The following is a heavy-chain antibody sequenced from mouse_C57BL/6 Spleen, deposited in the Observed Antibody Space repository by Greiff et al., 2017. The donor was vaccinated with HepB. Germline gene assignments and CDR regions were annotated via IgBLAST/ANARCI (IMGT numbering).Heavy chain of an antibody. V-gene: IGHV5-4*01. Sequence: EVKLVESGGGLVKPGGSLKLSCAASGFTFSSYAMSWVRQTPEKRLEWVATISDGGSYTYYPDNVKGRFTISRDNAKNNLYLQMSHLKSEDTAMYYCARDQDYYGSSWFAYWGQGTLVTVSA. J-gene: IGHJ3*01. CDR1: GFTFSSYA. CDR2: ISDGGSYT. D-gene: IGHD1-1*01. CDR3: ARDQDYYGSSWFAY.